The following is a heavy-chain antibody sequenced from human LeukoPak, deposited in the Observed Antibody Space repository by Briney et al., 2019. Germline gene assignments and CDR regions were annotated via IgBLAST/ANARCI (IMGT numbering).Heavy chain of an antibody. CDR2: ISSSSSYI. J-gene: IGHJ4*02. V-gene: IGHV3-21*01. Sequence: PGGSLRLSCAASGFTFSSYSMNWVRQAPGKGLEWVSSISSSSSYIYYADSVKGRFTISRGNAKNSLYLQMNSLRAEDTAVYYCAPIRMAATDYWGQGTLVTVSS. D-gene: IGHD2-8*01. CDR1: GFTFSSYS. CDR3: APIRMAATDY.